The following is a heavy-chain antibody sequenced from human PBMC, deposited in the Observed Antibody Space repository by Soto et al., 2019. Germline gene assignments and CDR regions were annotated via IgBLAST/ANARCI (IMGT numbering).Heavy chain of an antibody. CDR1: GASISSGSW. V-gene: IGHV4-4*02. J-gene: IGHJ4*02. D-gene: IGHD1-1*01. Sequence: QVHLQESGPGLVKPSGTLSLTCAVSGASISSGSWWSWVRQPPGKGLEWIGEIFHDGSTNYNTSLKSRVTMSVDKSKNYFSLELTSVTAADTALYDCARDEYNDSSDWGQGTLVTVSS. CDR2: IFHDGST. CDR3: ARDEYNDSSD.